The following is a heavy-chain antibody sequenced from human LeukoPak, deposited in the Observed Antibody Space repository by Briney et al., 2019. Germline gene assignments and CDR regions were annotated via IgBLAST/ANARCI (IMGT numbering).Heavy chain of an antibody. D-gene: IGHD1-7*01. Sequence: SVQVSCKASGGALSNYAINWVRQAPGQGLEWMGRIIPILGITNNAQKFRGRVTMTEDTSTDTAYMELSSLRSEDTAVYYCATDRGTLGGFDYWGQGTLVTVSS. CDR2: IIPILGIT. CDR1: GGALSNYA. CDR3: ATDRGTLGGFDY. J-gene: IGHJ4*02. V-gene: IGHV1-69*04.